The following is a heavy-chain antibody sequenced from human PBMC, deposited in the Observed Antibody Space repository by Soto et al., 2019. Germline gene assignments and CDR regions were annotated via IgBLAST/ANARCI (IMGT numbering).Heavy chain of an antibody. V-gene: IGHV4-34*01. Sequence: SETLSLTCAVYGGSFSGYYWSWIRQPPGKGLEWIGEINHSGSTNYNPSLKSRVTISVDTSKNQFSLKMSSVTAADTAVYYCARNGRLYDFWSGYYSPAAFDYWGQGTLVTVSS. CDR3: ARNGRLYDFWSGYYSPAAFDY. J-gene: IGHJ4*02. D-gene: IGHD3-3*01. CDR1: GGSFSGYY. CDR2: INHSGST.